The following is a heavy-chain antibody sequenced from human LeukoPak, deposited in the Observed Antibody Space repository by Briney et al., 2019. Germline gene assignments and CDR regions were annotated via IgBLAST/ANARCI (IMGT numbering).Heavy chain of an antibody. J-gene: IGHJ4*02. CDR3: ARLSVRSPTIDY. CDR1: GGSISSYY. Sequence: SETLSLTCTVSGGSISSYYWSWIRQPPGKGLEWIGYIYYSGSTNYNPSLKSRVTISVDTSKNQFSLKLSSVTAADTAVYYCARLSVRSPTIDYWGQGTLVTVSS. CDR2: IYYSGST. V-gene: IGHV4-59*08. D-gene: IGHD4-17*01.